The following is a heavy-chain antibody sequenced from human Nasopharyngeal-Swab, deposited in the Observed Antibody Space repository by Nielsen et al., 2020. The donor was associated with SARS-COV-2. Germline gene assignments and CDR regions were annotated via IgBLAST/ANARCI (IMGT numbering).Heavy chain of an antibody. CDR1: GYTFASYD. V-gene: IGHV1-8*01. Sequence: ASVKVSCKASGYTFASYDINWVRQATGQGLEWMGWMNPNSGNTGYAQKFQGRVTMTRDTSTSTVYMELSSLRSEDTAVYYCARNIVVVPAAVLYYYYGMDVWGQGTTVTVSS. CDR3: ARNIVVVPAAVLYYYYGMDV. CDR2: MNPNSGNT. J-gene: IGHJ6*02. D-gene: IGHD2-2*01.